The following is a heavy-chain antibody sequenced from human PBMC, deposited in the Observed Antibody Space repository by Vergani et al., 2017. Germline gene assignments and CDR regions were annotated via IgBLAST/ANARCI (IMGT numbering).Heavy chain of an antibody. CDR2: ISSSSSYT. J-gene: IGHJ3*02. Sequence: VQLVESGGGLVKPGGSLRLSCAASGFTFSDYYMSWIRQAPGKGLEWVSYISSSSSYTNYADSVKGRFTISRDNAKNSLYLQMNSLRAEDTAVYYCAREEYSSSWSVNAFDIWGQGTMVTVSS. D-gene: IGHD6-13*01. CDR3: AREEYSSSWSVNAFDI. V-gene: IGHV3-11*06. CDR1: GFTFSDYY.